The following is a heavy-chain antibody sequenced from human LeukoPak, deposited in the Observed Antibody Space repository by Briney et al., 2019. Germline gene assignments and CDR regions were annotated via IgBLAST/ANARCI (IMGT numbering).Heavy chain of an antibody. V-gene: IGHV4-34*01. Sequence: SETLSLTCAVYGGSFSGYYWSWIRQPPGKGLEWIGEINHSGSTNYNPSLKSRVTISVDTSKNQFSLKLSSVTAADTAVYYCARAYSSSWYQNYWGQGTLVTVSP. J-gene: IGHJ4*02. D-gene: IGHD6-13*01. CDR2: INHSGST. CDR3: ARAYSSSWYQNY. CDR1: GGSFSGYY.